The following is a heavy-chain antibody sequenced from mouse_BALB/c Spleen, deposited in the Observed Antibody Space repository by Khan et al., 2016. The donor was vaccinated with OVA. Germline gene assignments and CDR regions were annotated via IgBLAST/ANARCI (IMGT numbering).Heavy chain of an antibody. CDR2: INTHSGVP. Sequence: QVRLQQSGPELKKPGETVRISCKASGYTFTTAGIQWVQKMPGKGLKWIGWINTHSGVPKYAEDFKGRFAFSLEISVNTAYLQITNLKNEDTATYFCARGRAAYYRNDGGAMEYWGQGTSGTVSS. CDR1: GYTFTTAG. CDR3: ARGRAAYYRNDGGAMEY. J-gene: IGHJ4*01. V-gene: IGHV9-4*02. D-gene: IGHD2-14*01.